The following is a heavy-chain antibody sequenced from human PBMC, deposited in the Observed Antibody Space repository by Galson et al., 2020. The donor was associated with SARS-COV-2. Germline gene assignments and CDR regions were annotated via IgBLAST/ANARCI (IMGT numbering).Heavy chain of an antibody. CDR3: ARGAWGSDSDHYYGMDV. V-gene: IGHV4-59*01. CDR1: GGSMSSYY. D-gene: IGHD2-21*02. CDR2: IHYSGRT. Sequence: SETLSLTCTVSGGSMSSYYWTWMRQPPGRGLEWIGNIHYSGRTNYNPSLKSRVSISVDTSKNHFSLKLTSVTAADTAVYYCARGAWGSDSDHYYGMDVWGRGTTVTFSS. J-gene: IGHJ6*02.